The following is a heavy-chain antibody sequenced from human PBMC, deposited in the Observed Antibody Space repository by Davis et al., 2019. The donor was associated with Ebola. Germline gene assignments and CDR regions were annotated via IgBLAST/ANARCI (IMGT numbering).Heavy chain of an antibody. J-gene: IGHJ5*02. CDR1: GGTLTTHG. CDR3: ATLFYDSSSTYSGLFDP. D-gene: IGHD3-22*01. V-gene: IGHV1-69*13. CDR2: LIPVFGTP. Sequence: AASVKVSCKAAGGTLTTHGTSWVRHAPGQGLERMGGLIPVFGTPNYAQNFQGRITIIADESTSTVYVELSSLRSEDTAMYYCATLFYDSSSTYSGLFDPWGQGTLVTVSS.